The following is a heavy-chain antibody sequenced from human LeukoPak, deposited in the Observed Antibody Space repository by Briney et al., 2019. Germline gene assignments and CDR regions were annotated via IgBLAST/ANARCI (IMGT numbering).Heavy chain of an antibody. D-gene: IGHD5-18*01. J-gene: IGHJ6*03. V-gene: IGHV4-61*02. Sequence: SQTLSLTCTVSGGSISSGSYYWSWIRQPAGKGLEWIGRIYTSGSTNYNPSLKSRVTISVDTSKNQFSLKLGSVTAADTAVYYCARGYRERGRYYCMDVWGKGTTVTISS. CDR1: GGSISSGSYY. CDR2: IYTSGST. CDR3: ARGYRERGRYYCMDV.